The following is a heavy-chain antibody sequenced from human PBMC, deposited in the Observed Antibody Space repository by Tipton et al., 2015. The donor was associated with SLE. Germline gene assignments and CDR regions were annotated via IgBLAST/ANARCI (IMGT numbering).Heavy chain of an antibody. CDR3: VRGPKDV. Sequence: TLSLTCAVNGGSLSGYAWSWIRQPPGKGLEWIGEINHSGFTNYRPSLKSRVTMSADRSTNQLSLKLSSVSAADTAVYYCVRGPKDVWGQGTTVTVSS. CDR2: INHSGFT. CDR1: GGSLSGYA. V-gene: IGHV4-34*01. J-gene: IGHJ6*02.